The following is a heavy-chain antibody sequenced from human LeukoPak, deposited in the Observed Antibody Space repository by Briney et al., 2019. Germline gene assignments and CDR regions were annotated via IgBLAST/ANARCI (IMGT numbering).Heavy chain of an antibody. J-gene: IGHJ6*02. V-gene: IGHV4-34*01. Sequence: SETLSVTCAVYGGSFSGYYWSWIRQPPGKGLEWIGEINHSGSTNYNPSLKSRVTISVDTSKNQFSLKLSSVTAADTAVYYCARVRGDYYGMDVWGQGTTVTVSS. CDR1: GGSFSGYY. CDR3: ARVRGDYYGMDV. CDR2: INHSGST.